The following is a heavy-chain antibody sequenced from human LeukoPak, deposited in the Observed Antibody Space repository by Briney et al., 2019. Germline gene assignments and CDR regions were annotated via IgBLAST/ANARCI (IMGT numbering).Heavy chain of an antibody. D-gene: IGHD1-26*01. CDR2: IYYSGST. V-gene: IGHV4-39*07. J-gene: IGHJ4*02. CDR3: ARSYTGLDLD. Sequence: SETLSLSCTVSGGSLSSSSYYWGWIRQPPGRGLEWIGSIYYSGSTYCNPSLKSRVTISVDTSKNQFSLKLSSVTAADTAVYYCARSYTGLDLDWGQGTLVTVSS. CDR1: GGSLSSSSYY.